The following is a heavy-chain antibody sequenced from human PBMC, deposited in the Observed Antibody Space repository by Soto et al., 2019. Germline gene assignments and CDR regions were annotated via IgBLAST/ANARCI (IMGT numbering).Heavy chain of an antibody. Sequence: QVQLVESGGGVVQPGRSLRLSCAASGFTFSSYAMHCVRQAPGKGLEWVEVISYDGSNKYYADSVKGRFTISRDNSKNTLYLQMNSLRAEDTAVYYCAREMRIAVAGTRVCWFDPWGQGTLVTVSS. V-gene: IGHV3-30-3*01. CDR3: AREMRIAVAGTRVCWFDP. CDR1: GFTFSSYA. CDR2: ISYDGSNK. D-gene: IGHD6-19*01. J-gene: IGHJ5*02.